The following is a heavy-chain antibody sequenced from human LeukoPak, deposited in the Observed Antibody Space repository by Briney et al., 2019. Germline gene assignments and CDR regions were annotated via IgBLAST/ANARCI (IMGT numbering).Heavy chain of an antibody. J-gene: IGHJ4*02. CDR2: IYPGDSDT. CDR1: GYSFTSYW. V-gene: IGHV5-51*01. CDR3: ASQAHYDSSGYYYVN. D-gene: IGHD3-22*01. Sequence: SLKISCXGSGYSFTSYWIGWVRQMPGKGLEWMGIIYPGDSDTRYSPSFQGQVTISADKSISTAYLQWSSLKASDTAMYYCASQAHYDSSGYYYVNWGQGTLVTVSS.